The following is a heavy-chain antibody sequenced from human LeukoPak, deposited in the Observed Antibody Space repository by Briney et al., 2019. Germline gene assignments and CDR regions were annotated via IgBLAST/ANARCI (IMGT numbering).Heavy chain of an antibody. CDR3: VRDVHYVFDY. V-gene: IGHV3-48*01. J-gene: IGHJ4*02. CDR1: GFTFSSYS. CDR2: ITSSSGSL. Sequence: GGSLRLSCVASGFTFSSYSMNWVRQAPGKGLEWISYITSSSGSLSYADSVKGRFIISRDNAKNSLYLQMNSLRAEDTAIYYCVRDVHYVFDYWGPGTLVTVSS. D-gene: IGHD4-17*01.